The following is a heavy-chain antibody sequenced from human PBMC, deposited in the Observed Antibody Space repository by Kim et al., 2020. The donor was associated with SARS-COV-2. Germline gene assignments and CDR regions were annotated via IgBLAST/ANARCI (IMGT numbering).Heavy chain of an antibody. CDR3: ARDSCSGGSGYSTWFDP. Sequence: ASVKVSCKASGYTFTGYYMHWVRQAPGQGLEWMGWINPNSGGTNYAQKFQGRVTMTRDTSISTAYMELSRLRSDDTAVYYCARDSCSGGSGYSTWFDPWGQGTLVTVSS. V-gene: IGHV1-2*02. J-gene: IGHJ5*02. D-gene: IGHD2-15*01. CDR2: INPNSGGT. CDR1: GYTFTGYY.